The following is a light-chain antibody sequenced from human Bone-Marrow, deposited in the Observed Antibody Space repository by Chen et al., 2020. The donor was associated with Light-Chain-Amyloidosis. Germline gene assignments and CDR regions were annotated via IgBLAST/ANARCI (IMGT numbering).Light chain of an antibody. CDR2: RDT. CDR3: QSADSSGTYEVI. CDR1: DLPTKY. V-gene: IGLV3-25*03. Sequence: SYELTQPPSVSVSPGQTASITCSGDDLPTKYAYWYQQKPGQAPVLVIHRDTERPSGISERLAGSSSGQTATLTISGVQAEDEADYHCQSADSSGTYEVIFGGGTKLTVL. J-gene: IGLJ2*01.